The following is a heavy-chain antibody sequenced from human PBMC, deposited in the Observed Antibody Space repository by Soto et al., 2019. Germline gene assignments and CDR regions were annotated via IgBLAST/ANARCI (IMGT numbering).Heavy chain of an antibody. CDR2: IYPGDSDT. D-gene: IGHD2-15*01. J-gene: IGHJ6*03. CDR1: GYSFTSYW. CDR3: ARQSYCSGGSCYSIPDYYYYMDV. Sequence: GESLKISCKGSGYSFTSYWIGWVRQMPGKGLEWMGIIYPGDSDTRYSPSFQGQVTISADKSISTAYLQWSSLKASDTAMYYCARQSYCSGGSCYSIPDYYYYMDVWGKGTTVTVSS. V-gene: IGHV5-51*01.